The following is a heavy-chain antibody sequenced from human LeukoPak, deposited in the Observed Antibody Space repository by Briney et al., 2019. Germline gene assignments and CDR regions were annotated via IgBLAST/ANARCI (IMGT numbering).Heavy chain of an antibody. J-gene: IGHJ6*04. CDR1: GNTLTELS. Sequence: ASVKVSCKVSGNTLTELSMHWVRQVPGKGLEWMGGFDPEHGETIYAQKFQGRVTMTEDTSTDTAYMELSSLKSEDTAVYYCATEADGSLTVWGKGTMVTVSS. CDR2: FDPEHGET. D-gene: IGHD3-10*01. CDR3: ATEADGSLTV. V-gene: IGHV1-24*01.